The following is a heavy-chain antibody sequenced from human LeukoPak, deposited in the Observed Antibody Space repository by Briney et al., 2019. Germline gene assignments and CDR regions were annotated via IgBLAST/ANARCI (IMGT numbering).Heavy chain of an antibody. V-gene: IGHV1-46*01. CDR2: INPSGGST. J-gene: IGHJ4*02. CDR3: AKDGIRDRSGYQHSTRNDY. CDR1: GYTFTSYY. Sequence: GASVKVSCKASGYTFTSYYMHWVRQAPGQGLEWMGIINPSGGSTNYAQKFQGRVTMTRDTSTSTVYMELSSLRSEDSAVFFRAKDGIRDRSGYQHSTRNDYWGQGTLVTVSS. D-gene: IGHD3-22*01.